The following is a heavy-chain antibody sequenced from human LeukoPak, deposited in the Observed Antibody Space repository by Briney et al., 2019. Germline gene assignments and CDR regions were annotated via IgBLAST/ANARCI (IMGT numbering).Heavy chain of an antibody. CDR2: IYYSGST. D-gene: IGHD3-9*01. V-gene: IGHV4-59*01. CDR3: ASGAYYDILTGYQTDY. J-gene: IGHJ4*02. Sequence: SETLSLTCTVSGGSISSYYWSWIRQPPGKGLEWIGYIYYSGSTNYNPSLKSRVTISVDTSKNQFSLKLSSVTAADTAVYYCASGAYYDILTGYQTDYWGQGTLVTVSS. CDR1: GGSISSYY.